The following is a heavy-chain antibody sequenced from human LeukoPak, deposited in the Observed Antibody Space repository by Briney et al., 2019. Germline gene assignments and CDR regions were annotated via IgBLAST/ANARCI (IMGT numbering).Heavy chain of an antibody. J-gene: IGHJ6*02. CDR1: GGSISSGGYS. CDR2: IYHSGST. CDR3: ARVGGNLESYYYGMDV. Sequence: SQTLSLTCAVSGGSISSGGYSWSWIRQPPGKGLEWIGYIYHSGSTYYNPSLKSRVTISVDRSKNQFSLKLSSVTAADTAVYYCARVGGNLESYYYGMDVWGQGTTVTVSS. D-gene: IGHD4-23*01. V-gene: IGHV4-30-2*01.